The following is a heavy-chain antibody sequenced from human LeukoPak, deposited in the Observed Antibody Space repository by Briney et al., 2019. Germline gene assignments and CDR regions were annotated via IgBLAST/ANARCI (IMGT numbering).Heavy chain of an antibody. Sequence: SETMSLTCTVSGGSISSYYWSWIRQPPGKGLEWIGYIYYSGSTNYNPSLKSRVTISVDTSKNQFSLKLSSVTAADTAVYYCARESIAAAPGYYYYGMDVWGQGTTVTVSS. CDR3: ARESIAAAPGYYYYGMDV. CDR2: IYYSGST. CDR1: GGSISSYY. D-gene: IGHD6-13*01. J-gene: IGHJ6*02. V-gene: IGHV4-59*01.